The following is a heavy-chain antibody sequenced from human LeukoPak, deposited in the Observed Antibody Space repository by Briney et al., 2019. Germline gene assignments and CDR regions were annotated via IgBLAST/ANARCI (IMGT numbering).Heavy chain of an antibody. CDR3: ARDLVTFGGVIAPFNY. CDR2: INPSGGST. D-gene: IGHD3-16*02. J-gene: IGHJ4*02. CDR1: GSTFTSYY. V-gene: IGHV1-46*01. Sequence: PGRSLRLSCAASGSTFTSYYMHWVRQAPGQGLEWMGIINPSGGSTNYAQKFQGRVTITADESTSTAYMELSSLRSEDTAVYYCARDLVTFGGVIAPFNYWGQGTLVTVSS.